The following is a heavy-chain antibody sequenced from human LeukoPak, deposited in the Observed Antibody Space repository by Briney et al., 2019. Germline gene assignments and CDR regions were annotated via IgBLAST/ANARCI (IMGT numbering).Heavy chain of an antibody. CDR2: ISYDGSNK. J-gene: IGHJ6*02. D-gene: IGHD3-10*01. CDR1: GFTFSSYA. CDR3: AREGRYYGSGNYYLRYYGMDV. Sequence: PGGSLRLSCAASGFTFSSYAMHWVRQAPGKGLEWVAVISYDGSNKYYADSVKGRFTISRDNSKNTLYLQMNSLRAEDTAVYYCAREGRYYGSGNYYLRYYGMDVWGQGTTVTVSS. V-gene: IGHV3-30*04.